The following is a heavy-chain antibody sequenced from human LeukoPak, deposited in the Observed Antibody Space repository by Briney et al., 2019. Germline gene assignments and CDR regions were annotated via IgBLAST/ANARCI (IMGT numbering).Heavy chain of an antibody. CDR3: ARIIGISGTYPTDY. CDR2: ISSTSTYI. Sequence: GGSLRLSCAASGFSFRTYSMNWVRQAPGKGLEWVSSISSTSTYIYYADSMKGRFIISRDNARNSLYLEMNSLRAEDTAVYYCARIIGISGTYPTDYWGQGTLVTVSS. D-gene: IGHD1-26*01. CDR1: GFSFRTYS. V-gene: IGHV3-21*06. J-gene: IGHJ4*02.